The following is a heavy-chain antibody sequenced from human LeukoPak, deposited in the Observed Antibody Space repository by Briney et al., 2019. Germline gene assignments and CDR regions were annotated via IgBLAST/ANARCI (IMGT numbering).Heavy chain of an antibody. CDR3: ARDDTSGGYYEFGY. J-gene: IGHJ4*02. Sequence: GGSLRLSCAASGFTFSGFGMHWVRQAPGKGLEWVAYIHTDQTIQYYADSVKGRFTISRDISKNMQYLQMNSLRDDDTAVYYCARDDTSGGYYEFGYWGQGALVIVSS. V-gene: IGHV3-30*02. D-gene: IGHD3-3*01. CDR2: IHTDQTIQ. CDR1: GFTFSGFG.